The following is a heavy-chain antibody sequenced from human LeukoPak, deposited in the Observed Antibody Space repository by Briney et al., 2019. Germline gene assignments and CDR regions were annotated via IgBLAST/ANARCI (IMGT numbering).Heavy chain of an antibody. CDR1: GGTFSSYA. V-gene: IGHV1-69*13. CDR2: IIPIFGTA. Sequence: ASVKVSCKASGGTFSSYAISWVRRAPGQGLEWMGGIIPIFGTANYAQKFQGRVTITADESTSTAYMELSSLRSEDTAVYYCARRAYCGGDCYLDGMDVWGQGTTVTVSS. CDR3: ARRAYCGGDCYLDGMDV. J-gene: IGHJ6*02. D-gene: IGHD2-21*02.